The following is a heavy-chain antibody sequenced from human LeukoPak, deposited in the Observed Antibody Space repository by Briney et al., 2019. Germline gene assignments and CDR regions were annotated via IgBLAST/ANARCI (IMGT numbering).Heavy chain of an antibody. D-gene: IGHD3-10*01. CDR3: AKDPGYGSGSYYYYGMDV. J-gene: IGHJ6*02. CDR2: IRYDGSNK. Sequence: TGGSLRLSCTASGFTFSTYAMHWVRQAPGKGLEWVAFIRYDGSNKYYADSVKGRFTISRDNSKNTLYLQMNSLRAEDTAVYYCAKDPGYGSGSYYYYGMDVWGQGTTVTVSS. V-gene: IGHV3-30*02. CDR1: GFTFSTYA.